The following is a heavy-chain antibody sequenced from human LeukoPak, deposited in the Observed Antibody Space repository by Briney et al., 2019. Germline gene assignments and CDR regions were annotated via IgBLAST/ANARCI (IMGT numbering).Heavy chain of an antibody. CDR3: VKGTLRYGAATDY. Sequence: PGGSLSLSCAASGFPFSTYWMHWVRQVPGKGLVWVSRIYSAGTSTSYADSVKGRFTISRDNAKNTLYLQMNSLRVDDTAVYYCVKGTLRYGAATDYWGQGTLVTVSS. CDR2: IYSAGTST. V-gene: IGHV3-74*01. J-gene: IGHJ4*02. D-gene: IGHD4-17*01. CDR1: GFPFSTYW.